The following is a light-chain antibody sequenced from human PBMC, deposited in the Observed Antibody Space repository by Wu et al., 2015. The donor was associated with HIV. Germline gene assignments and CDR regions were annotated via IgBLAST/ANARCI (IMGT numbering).Light chain of an antibody. J-gene: IGKJ1*01. V-gene: IGKV3-20*01. CDR3: QQYGSSPRT. Sequence: EIVMTQSPATLSVSPGERATLSCRASQSVSSNYSAWYQQKPGQAPRLLIYGASSRATGIPDRFSGSGSGTDFTLTISRLEPEDFAVYYCQQYGSSPRTFGQGTKVEIK. CDR1: QSVSSNY. CDR2: GAS.